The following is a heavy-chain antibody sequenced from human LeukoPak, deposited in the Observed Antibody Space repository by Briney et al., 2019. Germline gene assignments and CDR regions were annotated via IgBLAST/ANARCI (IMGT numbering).Heavy chain of an antibody. CDR2: IWYDGSNK. J-gene: IGHJ3*02. CDR3: ARDWGYDDKALAFDI. V-gene: IGHV3-33*01. D-gene: IGHD3-22*01. Sequence: AKSLRLSCAVSGSTFSIYCMHWVRQPPGKGLEWVAVIWYDGSNKYYADSVKGRFTISRDNSKNTLYLQMNGLRAEDTAVYYCARDWGYDDKALAFDIGGQGTMVTVSS. CDR1: GSTFSIYC.